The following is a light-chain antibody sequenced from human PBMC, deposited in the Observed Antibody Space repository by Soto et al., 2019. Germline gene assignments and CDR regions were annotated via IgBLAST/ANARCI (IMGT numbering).Light chain of an antibody. V-gene: IGLV1-47*01. Sequence: QSVLTQPPSASGTPGQRVTISCSGSSSNIGSNYVYWYQQLPGTAPKLLIYRNNQRPSGVPDRFSGSKSGTSASLAISGLRSEDEADYYCAAGDGGVVFGGGTQLTVL. CDR2: RNN. J-gene: IGLJ2*01. CDR1: SSNIGSNY. CDR3: AAGDGGVV.